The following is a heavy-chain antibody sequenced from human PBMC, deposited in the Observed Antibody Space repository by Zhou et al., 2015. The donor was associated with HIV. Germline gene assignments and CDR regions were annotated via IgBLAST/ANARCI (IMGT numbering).Heavy chain of an antibody. CDR1: GYTFTSYY. D-gene: IGHD2-15*01. V-gene: IGHV1-46*01. CDR3: AREGGEYRYCSGGSCYSIQMPFDY. Sequence: QVQLVQSGAEVKKPGASVKVSCKASGYTFTSYYMHWVRQAPGQGLEWMGIINPSGGSTSYAQKFQGRVTMTRDTSTSTVYMELSSLRSEDTAVYYCAREGGEYRYCSGGSCYSIQMPFDYWGQGTLVTVSS. CDR2: INPSGGST. J-gene: IGHJ4*02.